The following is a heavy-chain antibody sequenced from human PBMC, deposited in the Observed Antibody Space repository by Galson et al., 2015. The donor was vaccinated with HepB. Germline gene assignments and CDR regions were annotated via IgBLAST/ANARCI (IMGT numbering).Heavy chain of an antibody. Sequence: SLRLSCAASGFTFSSYEMNWVRQAPGKGLEWVSYISSSGSTIYYADSVKGRFTISRDNAKNSLYLQMNSLRAEDTAVYYCARHRYSSGDWWGQGTLVTVSS. V-gene: IGHV3-48*03. CDR3: ARHRYSSGDW. J-gene: IGHJ4*02. D-gene: IGHD6-19*01. CDR1: GFTFSSYE. CDR2: ISSSGSTI.